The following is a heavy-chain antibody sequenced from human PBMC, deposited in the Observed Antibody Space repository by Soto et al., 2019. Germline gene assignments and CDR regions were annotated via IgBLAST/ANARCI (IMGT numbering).Heavy chain of an antibody. J-gene: IGHJ4*02. Sequence: SETLSLTCTVSGGSISSYYWSWIRQPPGKGLEWIGYIYYSGSTNYNPSLKSRVTISVDTSKNQFSLKLSSVTAADTAVYHCARRRDAYCGGDCYSYYFDYWGQGTLVTVSS. CDR3: ARRRDAYCGGDCYSYYFDY. CDR2: IYYSGST. V-gene: IGHV4-59*01. D-gene: IGHD2-21*02. CDR1: GGSISSYY.